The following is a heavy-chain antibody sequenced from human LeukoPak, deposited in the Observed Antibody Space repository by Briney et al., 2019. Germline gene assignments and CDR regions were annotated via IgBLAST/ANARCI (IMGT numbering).Heavy chain of an antibody. J-gene: IGHJ4*02. D-gene: IGHD4-17*01. CDR1: GGSISSGGYY. V-gene: IGHV4-30-2*01. CDR2: IYHSGST. Sequence: SQTLSLTCTVSGGSISSGGYYWSWIRQPPGKGLEWIGYIYHSGSTYYNPSLKSRVTISVDRSKNQFSLKLSSVTAADTAVYYCARATDYGDYFRNSGGYYFDYWGQGTLVTVSS. CDR3: ARATDYGDYFRNSGGYYFDY.